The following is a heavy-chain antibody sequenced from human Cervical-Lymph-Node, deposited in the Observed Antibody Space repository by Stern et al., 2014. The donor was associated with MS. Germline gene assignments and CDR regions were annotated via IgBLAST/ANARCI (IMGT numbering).Heavy chain of an antibody. CDR1: GGSISTDY. CDR2: IYYSGST. CDR3: ARKGGRYWYFDL. Sequence: MQLVESGPGLVKPSETLSLTCTVSGGSISTDYWSWIRQPPGKGLEWIGYIYYSGSTKYNPSLKSRINISLDTSKNQFSLKLTSVTAADTAVYYCARKGGRYWYFDLWGRGTLVTVSS. V-gene: IGHV4-59*08. J-gene: IGHJ2*01. D-gene: IGHD3-16*01.